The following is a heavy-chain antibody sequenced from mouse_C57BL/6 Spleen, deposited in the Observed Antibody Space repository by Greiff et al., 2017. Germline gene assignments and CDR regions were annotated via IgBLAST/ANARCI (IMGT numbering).Heavy chain of an antibody. J-gene: IGHJ3*01. CDR3: DRSPSQRGGWFAY. CDR1: GFSLTSYG. Sequence: QVQLQQSGPGLVQPSQSLSITCTVSGFSLTSYGVHWVRQSPGKGLEWLGVIWSGGSTDYNAAFISRLSIGKDNSESQVFIKKNNLQADDTAIYYGDRSPSQRGGWFAYWGQGTLVTVSA. V-gene: IGHV2-2*01. CDR2: IWSGGST. D-gene: IGHD1-1*02.